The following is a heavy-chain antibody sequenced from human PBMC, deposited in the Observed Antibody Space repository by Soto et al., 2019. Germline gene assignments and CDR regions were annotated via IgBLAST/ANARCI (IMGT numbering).Heavy chain of an antibody. CDR3: AASCVGCGGFNYYGMDV. CDR1: GGSISSGGYY. CDR2: IYYSGST. D-gene: IGHD2-21*01. J-gene: IGHJ6*02. Sequence: QVQLRESGPGLVKTSQTQSLTCTVSGGSISSGGYYWSWIRQHPGKGLEWIGYIYYSGSTYYNPSLKSRVTISVDTSKNQFSLKLSSVTAADTAVYYCAASCVGCGGFNYYGMDVWGQGTTVTVSS. V-gene: IGHV4-31*03.